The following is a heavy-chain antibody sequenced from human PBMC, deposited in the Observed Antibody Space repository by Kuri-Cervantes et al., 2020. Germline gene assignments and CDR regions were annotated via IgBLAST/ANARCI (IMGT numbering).Heavy chain of an antibody. CDR1: GFTFSSYG. Sequence: GGSLRLSCAASGFTFSSYGMHWVRQAPGKGLEWVAFIRYDGSNKYYADSVKGRFTISRDNSKNTLYMQMDSLRAEDTAIYYCAKVLTRYYDSSGDALDIWGQGTMVTVSS. V-gene: IGHV3-30*02. CDR2: IRYDGSNK. J-gene: IGHJ3*02. CDR3: AKVLTRYYDSSGDALDI. D-gene: IGHD3-22*01.